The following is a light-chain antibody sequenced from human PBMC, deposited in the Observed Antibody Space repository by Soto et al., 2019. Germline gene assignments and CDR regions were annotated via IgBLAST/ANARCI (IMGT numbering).Light chain of an antibody. V-gene: IGKV3-15*01. CDR3: QQYNKWPLT. CDR1: QSVSTN. J-gene: IGKJ4*01. CDR2: DAS. Sequence: EIVLTQSPATLSLSAGERATLSCRASQSVSTNLAWYQQKPGQAPRLLIHDASTGATGIPARFSGSGSGTDFTLTISSLQSEDFAVYYCQQYNKWPLTFGGGTKVDIK.